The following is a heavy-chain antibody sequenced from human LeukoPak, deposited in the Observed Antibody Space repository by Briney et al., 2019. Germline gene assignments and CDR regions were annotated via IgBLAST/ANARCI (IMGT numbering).Heavy chain of an antibody. J-gene: IGHJ5*02. CDR1: GPSISSSSYY. Sequence: SETLSLACTVSGPSISSSSYYSGWIRQPRGKGLEWVGSMYYSGSTYYNPSLKSPFTISVDTSKNQFSLKLSSVTAADTAVYYCARTTTMVRGVLHPWGQGTLVTVSS. V-gene: IGHV4-39*01. CDR2: MYYSGST. D-gene: IGHD3-10*01. CDR3: ARTTTMVRGVLHP.